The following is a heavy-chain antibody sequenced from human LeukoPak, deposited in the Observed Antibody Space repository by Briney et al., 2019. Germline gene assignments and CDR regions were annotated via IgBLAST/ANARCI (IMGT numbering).Heavy chain of an antibody. CDR2: ISGSGGSA. D-gene: IGHD2-2*01. CDR3: AKDYVGVVADAFDI. CDR1: GFTFSNHV. J-gene: IGHJ3*02. V-gene: IGHV3-23*01. Sequence: GGSLRLSCAASGFTFSNHVMSWVRQAPGKGLEWVSAISGSGGSAYYADSVKGRFTISRDNSKNTLYLQMNSLRAEDTAVYYCAKDYVGVVADAFDIWGQGTMVTVSS.